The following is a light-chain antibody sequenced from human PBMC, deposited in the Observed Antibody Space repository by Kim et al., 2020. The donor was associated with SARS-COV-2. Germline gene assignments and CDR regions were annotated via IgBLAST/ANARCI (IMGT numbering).Light chain of an antibody. V-gene: IGLV2-14*03. Sequence: GQSITISCTGTSSDVGGYNYVSWYQQHPGKAPKLMIYDVSNRPSGVSNRFSGSKSGNTASLTISGLQAEDEADYYCSSYTSSSTVVFGGGTQLNVL. CDR1: SSDVGGYNY. J-gene: IGLJ2*01. CDR3: SSYTSSSTVV. CDR2: DVS.